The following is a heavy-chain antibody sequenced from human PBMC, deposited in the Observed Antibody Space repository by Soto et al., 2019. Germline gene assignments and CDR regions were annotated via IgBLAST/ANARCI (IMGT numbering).Heavy chain of an antibody. CDR3: ARISRYCSGGDCHA. J-gene: IGHJ5*02. V-gene: IGHV3-30*03. CDR1: GVSFNSYD. CDR2: ISYDGSNT. Sequence: GGSLRLSCAASGVSFNSYDMHWVRQAPGKWPEWVAIISYDGSNTYYSDSVRGRFTISRDNSKDTLYLQMHSLRSEDTAIYYCARISRYCSGGDCHAWGQGXQVTVYS. D-gene: IGHD2-15*01.